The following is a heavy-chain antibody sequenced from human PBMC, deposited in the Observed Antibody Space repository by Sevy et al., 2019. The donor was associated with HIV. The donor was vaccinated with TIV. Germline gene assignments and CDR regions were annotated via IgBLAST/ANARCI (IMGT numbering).Heavy chain of an antibody. J-gene: IGHJ5*02. CDR1: GGSISSGSYY. V-gene: IGHV4-61*02. CDR3: AREGSTWAGWFDP. D-gene: IGHD2-2*01. CDR2: IYTSGST. Sequence: SETLSLTCTVSGGSISSGSYYWSWIRQPAGKGLEWIGRIYTSGSTNYYPSLKSRVTISVDTSKNQFSLKLSSVTAADTAVYYCAREGSTWAGWFDPWGQGTQVTVSS.